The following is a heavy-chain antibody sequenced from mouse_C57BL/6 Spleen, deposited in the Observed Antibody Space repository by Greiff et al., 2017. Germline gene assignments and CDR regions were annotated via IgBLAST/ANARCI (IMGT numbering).Heavy chain of an antibody. Sequence: VKLLQSGPELVKPGASVKISCKASGYAFSSSWMNWVKQRPGTGLEWIGRIYPGDGDTNYNGKFKGKATLTVAKSSRPAYMQLSSLTSEDAAVYLCAKMSIYDGDGDLGCWGQGTTLTVSS. J-gene: IGHJ2*01. V-gene: IGHV1-82*01. CDR1: GYAFSSSW. D-gene: IGHD2-12*01. CDR3: AKMSIYDGDGDLGC. CDR2: IYPGDGDT.